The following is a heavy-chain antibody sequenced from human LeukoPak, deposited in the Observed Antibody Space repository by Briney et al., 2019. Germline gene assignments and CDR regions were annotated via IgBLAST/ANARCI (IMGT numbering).Heavy chain of an antibody. J-gene: IGHJ5*01. CDR1: GVSFSGYY. V-gene: IGHV4-34*01. Sequence: PSETLSLTCRVYGVSFSGYYWSWIRQPPGKGLEWIGEVNYSGSINYKPSLKSRVIISVDTSKNQFSLKLKSVTAADTAVYYCASYRYGYRGMDSWGQGTQVTVSS. CDR3: ASYRYGYRGMDS. CDR2: VNYSGSI. D-gene: IGHD5-12*01.